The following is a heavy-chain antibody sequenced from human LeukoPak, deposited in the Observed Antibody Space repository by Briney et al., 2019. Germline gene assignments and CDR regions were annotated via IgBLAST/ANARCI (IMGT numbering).Heavy chain of an antibody. V-gene: IGHV1-2*02. D-gene: IGHD3-22*01. CDR2: INPNSGGT. CDR3: AREEFYYDSSGYPNN. CDR1: GYTFTGYY. Sequence: ASVKVSCKASGYTFTGYYMHWVRQAPGQGLEWMGWINPNSGGTNYAQKFQGRVTMTRDTSTSTAYMELSRLRSDDTAVYYCAREEFYYDSSGYPNNWGQGTLVTVSS. J-gene: IGHJ4*02.